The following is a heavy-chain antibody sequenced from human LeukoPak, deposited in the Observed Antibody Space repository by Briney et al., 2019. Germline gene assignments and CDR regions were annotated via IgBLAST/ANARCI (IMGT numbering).Heavy chain of an antibody. J-gene: IGHJ5*02. CDR2: ISSSGSTI. Sequence: GGSLRLSCAASGFTFSSYWMSWVRQAPGKGLEWVSYISSSGSTIYYADSVKGRFTISRDNAKNSLYLQMNSLRAEDTAVYYCARGDYYDSSGYYYNWFDPWGQGTLVTVSS. D-gene: IGHD3-22*01. CDR3: ARGDYYDSSGYYYNWFDP. CDR1: GFTFSSYW. V-gene: IGHV3-48*04.